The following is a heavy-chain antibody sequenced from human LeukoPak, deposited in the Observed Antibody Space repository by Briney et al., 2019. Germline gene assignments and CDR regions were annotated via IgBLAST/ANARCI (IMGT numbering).Heavy chain of an antibody. CDR1: GYTFTGYY. CDR3: ARTFSRVPPLFDY. V-gene: IGHV1-2*02. CDR2: INPNSGGT. D-gene: IGHD5-24*01. J-gene: IGHJ4*02. Sequence: GASVKVSCKASGYTFTGYYMHWVRQAPGQGLEWMGWINPNSGGTNYAQKFQGRVTMTRDTSISTAYMELSRLRSDDTAVYYCARTFSRVPPLFDYWGQGTLVTVSS.